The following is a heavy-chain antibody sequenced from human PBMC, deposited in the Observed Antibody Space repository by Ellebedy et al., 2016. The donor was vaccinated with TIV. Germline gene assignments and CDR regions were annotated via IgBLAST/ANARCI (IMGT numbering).Heavy chain of an antibody. D-gene: IGHD3-22*01. CDR2: IKQDGSEK. CDR1: GFTFSSYA. J-gene: IGHJ4*02. V-gene: IGHV3-7*03. CDR3: ARTYYYDSSGYYLAY. Sequence: PGGSLRLSCAASGFTFSSYAMHRVRQAPGKGLEWVANIKQDGSEKYYVDSVKGRFTISRDNAKNSLYLQMNSLRAEDTAVYYCARTYYYDSSGYYLAYWGQGTLVTVSS.